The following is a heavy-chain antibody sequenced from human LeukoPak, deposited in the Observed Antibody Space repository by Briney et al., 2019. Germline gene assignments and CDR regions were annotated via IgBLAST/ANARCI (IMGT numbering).Heavy chain of an antibody. J-gene: IGHJ3*02. D-gene: IGHD2-2*01. V-gene: IGHV4-59*08. CDR1: GDSMTSYY. CDR2: IYYSGTS. Sequence: SETLSLTCTVSGDSMTSYYWSWIRQPPGKGLEWIGNIYYSGTSNYNPSLRSRVTISEDTSRNQFSLELNSVTVADTAVYYCARHDQVSTSSPKFNDAFDIWGQGTMVTVSS. CDR3: ARHDQVSTSSPKFNDAFDI.